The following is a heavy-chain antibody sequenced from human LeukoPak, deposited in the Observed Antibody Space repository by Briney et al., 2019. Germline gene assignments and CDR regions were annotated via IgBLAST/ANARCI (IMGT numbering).Heavy chain of an antibody. CDR2: ISSSSSYI. J-gene: IGHJ1*01. CDR3: AHSATAAYFQY. D-gene: IGHD2-21*01. Sequence: GGTLRLPCAASGFIFSSYDMNWVRQAPGKGLEWVSFISSSSSYIYYADSVKGRFTISRDNAKNSLYLQMNSLRAEDTAVYYCAHSATAAYFQYWGQGTLVTVSS. CDR1: GFIFSSYD. V-gene: IGHV3-21*01.